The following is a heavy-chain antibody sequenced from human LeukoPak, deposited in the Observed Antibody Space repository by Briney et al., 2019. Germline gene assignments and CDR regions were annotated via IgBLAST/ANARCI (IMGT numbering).Heavy chain of an antibody. Sequence: SETLSLTCTVSGGSISSGDYYWSWIRQPPGKGLEWIGEINHSGSTNYNPSLKSRVTISVDTSKNQFSLKLSSVTAADTAVYYCARGGGYSYGYYYYYGMDVWGQGTTVTVSS. CDR3: ARGGGYSYGYYYYYGMDV. V-gene: IGHV4-39*07. J-gene: IGHJ6*02. CDR1: GGSISSGDYY. D-gene: IGHD5-18*01. CDR2: INHSGST.